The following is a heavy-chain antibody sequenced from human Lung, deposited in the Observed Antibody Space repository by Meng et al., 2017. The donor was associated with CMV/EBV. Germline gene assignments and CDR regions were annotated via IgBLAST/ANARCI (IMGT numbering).Heavy chain of an antibody. CDR3: SSLSSNYGMDV. Sequence: GGSLRLXCEVSGFTFSNYWMSWVRQAPGKGLEWVANIKQDGSEKNYVDSVRGRFTISRDNAKNSLWLHMNSLRAEDSAVYYCSSLSSNYGMDVWGQGTTVPVSS. V-gene: IGHV3-7*01. CDR2: IKQDGSEK. J-gene: IGHJ6*02. CDR1: GFTFSNYW.